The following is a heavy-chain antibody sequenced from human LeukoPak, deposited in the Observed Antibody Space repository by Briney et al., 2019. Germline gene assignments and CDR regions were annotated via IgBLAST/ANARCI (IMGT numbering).Heavy chain of an antibody. V-gene: IGHV3-30*03. CDR1: GFTFSSYG. CDR3: ARDLYGSGSHPQDY. Sequence: PGRSLRLSCAASGFTFSSYGMHWVRQAPGKGLEWVAVISYDGSNKYYADSVKGRFTISRDNSKNTLYLQMNSLRAEDTAVYYCARDLYGSGSHPQDYWGQGTLVTVSS. D-gene: IGHD3-10*01. CDR2: ISYDGSNK. J-gene: IGHJ4*02.